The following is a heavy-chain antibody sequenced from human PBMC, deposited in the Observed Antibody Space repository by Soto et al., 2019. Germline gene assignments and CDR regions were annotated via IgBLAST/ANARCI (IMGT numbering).Heavy chain of an antibody. V-gene: IGHV2-5*02. CDR1: GFSLTTSGVG. Sequence: QITLKESGPTVVNPTETLTLTCTFSGFSLTTSGVGVGWVRQSPGKAPEWLALIYWDDDKRYSTSLKSRLTITKDTSKNQVVLTMANVDPADTATYHCAHRVLRTVFGLVTTTAIYFDFWGQGTPVVVSS. J-gene: IGHJ4*02. CDR2: IYWDDDK. CDR3: AHRVLRTVFGLVTTTAIYFDF. D-gene: IGHD3-3*01.